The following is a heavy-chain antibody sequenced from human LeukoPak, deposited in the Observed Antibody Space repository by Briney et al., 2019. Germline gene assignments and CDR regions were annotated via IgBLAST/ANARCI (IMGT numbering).Heavy chain of an antibody. CDR1: GYTFTGYY. V-gene: IGHV1-2*02. J-gene: IGHJ4*02. CDR3: ATLLGGGYCSGGSCRYYFDY. D-gene: IGHD2-15*01. Sequence: ASVKVSCKASGYTFTGYYVHWVRQAPGQGLEWMGWINPNSGGTNYAQKFQGRVTMTRDTSISTAYMELSRLRSDDTAVYYCATLLGGGYCSGGSCRYYFDYWGQGTLVTVSS. CDR2: INPNSGGT.